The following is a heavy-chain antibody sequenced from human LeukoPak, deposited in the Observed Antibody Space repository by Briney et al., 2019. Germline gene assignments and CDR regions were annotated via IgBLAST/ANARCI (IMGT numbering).Heavy chain of an antibody. CDR2: ISGSGGSI. CDR3: ARPRQRVLGYFDN. Sequence: PGGSLRLSCAASGLTFSTFAVSWVRQAPGKGLEWVSVISGSGGSIYYADSVKGRFTISRDNSKNTLYLQMNSLRAEDTAIYYCARPRQRVLGYFDNWGQGTLVTVAA. V-gene: IGHV3-23*01. CDR1: GLTFSTFA. J-gene: IGHJ4*02. D-gene: IGHD6-6*01.